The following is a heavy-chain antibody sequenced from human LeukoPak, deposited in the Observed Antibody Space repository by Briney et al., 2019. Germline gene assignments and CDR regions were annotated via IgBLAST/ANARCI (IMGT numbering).Heavy chain of an antibody. CDR2: VDPEDGKT. CDR3: AATQGGPTLHS. V-gene: IGHV1-69-2*01. D-gene: IGHD1-26*01. Sequence: ASVKVSCKASGYTFTDYYIHWVQQAPGKGLEWMGRVDPEDGKTIYAQKFQGRVTITADTSTDTAYMELSSLRSEDTAIYYCAATQGGPTLHSWGQGTLVTVSS. J-gene: IGHJ4*02. CDR1: GYTFTDYY.